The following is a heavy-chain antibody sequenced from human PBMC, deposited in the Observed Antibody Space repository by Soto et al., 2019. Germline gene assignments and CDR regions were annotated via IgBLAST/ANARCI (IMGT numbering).Heavy chain of an antibody. D-gene: IGHD6-6*01. CDR3: AIGSASSRPYYFDY. Sequence: GGSLRLSCAASGFTFSSYAMHWVRQAPGKGLEWLSAISGSGGGKYHADSVKGRFTISRDNSKNTLYLQMNSLRGDDTAVYYCAIGSASSRPYYFDYWGQGTLVTVSS. V-gene: IGHV3-23*01. J-gene: IGHJ4*02. CDR2: ISGSGGGK. CDR1: GFTFSSYA.